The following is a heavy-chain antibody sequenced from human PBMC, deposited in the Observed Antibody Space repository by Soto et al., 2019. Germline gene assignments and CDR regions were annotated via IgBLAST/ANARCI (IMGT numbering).Heavy chain of an antibody. Sequence: QVQLVQSGAEVKKPGASVKVSCKASGYTFSSYGISWVRQAPGQGLEWMGWISAYNGNTNYAQKLQGRVTLTTDTSTRTAYREVRSLRSDDTAVYYCARSIAAAVDLDYWGQGTLVTVSS. J-gene: IGHJ4*02. CDR3: ARSIAAAVDLDY. D-gene: IGHD6-13*01. CDR1: GYTFSSYG. CDR2: ISAYNGNT. V-gene: IGHV1-18*01.